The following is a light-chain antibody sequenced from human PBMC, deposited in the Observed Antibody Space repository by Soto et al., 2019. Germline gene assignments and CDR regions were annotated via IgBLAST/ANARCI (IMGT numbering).Light chain of an antibody. CDR1: QSVLYRSTNKNY. CDR3: QQYYSIPRT. Sequence: DIVMTQSPYSLAVSLGERATINCKSSQSVLYRSTNKNYLAWYQQKPGQPPKLLIYWASTRESGVPDRFSGSGSGTDFTLTISSLQAEDVAVYYCQQYYSIPRTFGQGTKVEIK. J-gene: IGKJ1*01. V-gene: IGKV4-1*01. CDR2: WAS.